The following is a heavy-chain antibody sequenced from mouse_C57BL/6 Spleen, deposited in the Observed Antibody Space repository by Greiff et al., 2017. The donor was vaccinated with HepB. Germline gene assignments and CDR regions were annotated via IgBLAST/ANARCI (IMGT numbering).Heavy chain of an antibody. Sequence: VQRVESGPGLVAPSQSLSITCTVSGFSLTSYGVHWVRQPPGKGLEWLVVIWSDGSTTYNSALKSRLSISKDNSKSQVFLKMNSLQTDDTAMYYCARHNYYGSDAMDHWGQGTSVTVSS. D-gene: IGHD1-1*01. CDR1: GFSLTSYG. CDR2: IWSDGST. J-gene: IGHJ4*01. V-gene: IGHV2-6-1*01. CDR3: ARHNYYGSDAMDH.